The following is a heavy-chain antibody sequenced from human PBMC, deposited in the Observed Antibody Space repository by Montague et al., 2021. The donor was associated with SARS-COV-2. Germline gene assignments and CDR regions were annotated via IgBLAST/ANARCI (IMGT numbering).Heavy chain of an antibody. V-gene: IGHV3-23*01. D-gene: IGHD3-9*01. CDR2: IRGSGGST. J-gene: IGHJ4*02. CDR1: GFSFSFYA. CDR3: ARMDILTAYPDDY. Sequence: SLRLSCAASGFSFSFYAMSWVRQAPGKGLEWVSGIRGSGGSTYYADSVKGRLTISRDNSKNTLYLQMNSLRAGDTAVYYCARMDILTAYPDDYWGQGTLVTVSS.